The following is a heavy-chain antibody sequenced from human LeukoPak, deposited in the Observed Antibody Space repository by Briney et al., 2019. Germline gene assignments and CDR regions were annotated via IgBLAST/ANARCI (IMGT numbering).Heavy chain of an antibody. CDR1: GGSISSGSYY. CDR3: ARERRNYVDY. Sequence: PSQTLSLTCTVSGGSISSGSYYWSWIRQPPGKGLEWIGYIYYSGSTNYNPSLKSRVTISVDTSKNQFSLKLSSVTAADTAVYYCARERRNYVDYWGQGTLVTVSS. V-gene: IGHV4-61*01. J-gene: IGHJ4*02. CDR2: IYYSGST.